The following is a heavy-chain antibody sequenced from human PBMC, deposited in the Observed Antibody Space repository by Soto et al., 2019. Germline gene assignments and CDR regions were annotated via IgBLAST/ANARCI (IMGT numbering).Heavy chain of an antibody. D-gene: IGHD2-2*01. V-gene: IGHV3-30*03. Sequence: GGSLRLSCVASGFTFSNYAMHWVRQAPGKGLEWVAIVSYDGDNEYYADSVRGRFFISRDNSRYTLYLQTSSLRHEDTAVYYCAIDGVPAYCNCSGWSAEHFDDFGRGTQVTVSS. CDR2: VSYDGDNE. CDR3: AIDGVPAYCNCSGWSAEHFDD. CDR1: GFTFSNYA. J-gene: IGHJ4*02.